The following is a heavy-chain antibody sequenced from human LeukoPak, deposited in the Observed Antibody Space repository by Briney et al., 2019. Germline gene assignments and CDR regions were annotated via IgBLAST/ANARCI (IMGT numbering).Heavy chain of an antibody. J-gene: IGHJ5*02. CDR3: ARGIVPIQSHSIAAALRIWFDP. D-gene: IGHD6-13*01. CDR2: IYHSGST. V-gene: IGHV4-30-2*01. CDR1: GGSISSDGYS. Sequence: SETLSLTCAVSGGSISSDGYSWSWIRQPPGKGLEWIGYIYHSGSTYYNPSLKSRVTISVDRSKHQFSLKLSSVTAADTAVYYCARGIVPIQSHSIAAALRIWFDPWGQGTLVTVSS.